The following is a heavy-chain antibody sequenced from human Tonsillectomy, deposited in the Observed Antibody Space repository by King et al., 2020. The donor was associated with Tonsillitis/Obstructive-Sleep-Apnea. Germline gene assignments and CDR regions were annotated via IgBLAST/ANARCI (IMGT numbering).Heavy chain of an antibody. CDR3: GGVPSTIGYYYYGVDV. Sequence: QLQESGPGLVKPSETLSLTCTVSGGSISSYYWSWIRQPPGKGLEGIGYIYYSGSTKYNPSLKRRVSISVDTSKNEFSLKLSSVTAADTAVYYCGGVPSTIGYYYYGVDVWGRGTTVTVSS. CDR1: GGSISSYY. D-gene: IGHD2-2*01. J-gene: IGHJ6*02. V-gene: IGHV4-59*01. CDR2: IYYSGST.